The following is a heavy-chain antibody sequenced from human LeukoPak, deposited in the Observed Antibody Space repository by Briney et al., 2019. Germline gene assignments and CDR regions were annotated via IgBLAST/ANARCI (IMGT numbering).Heavy chain of an antibody. CDR1: GFSFSSYG. CDR2: IWCDGGNK. V-gene: IGHV3-33*01. J-gene: IGHJ4*02. Sequence: GGSLRLSCAASGFSFSSYGMHGVRQAPGKGLGWVAVIWCDGGNKYYADTVKGRFTISRDNTKNTLYLQMNSLKVEDTAVYYCARDETEYGDYAYFAYWGQGTLVTVSS. CDR3: ARDETEYGDYAYFAY. D-gene: IGHD4-17*01.